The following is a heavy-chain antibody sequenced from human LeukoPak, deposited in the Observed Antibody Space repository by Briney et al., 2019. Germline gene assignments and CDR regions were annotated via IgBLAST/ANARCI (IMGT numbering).Heavy chain of an antibody. CDR3: ASSRGSWPDYFDS. D-gene: IGHD6-13*01. CDR2: IKQDGSEK. V-gene: IGHV3-7*01. J-gene: IGHJ4*02. Sequence: GGSLRLSCAASGFTFSSYWMSWVRQAPGKGLEWVANIKQDGSEKYYVDSVKGRFTISRDNAKNSVYLQMNSLRAEDTAVYYCASSRGSWPDYFDSWGQGTLVTVSS. CDR1: GFTFSSYW.